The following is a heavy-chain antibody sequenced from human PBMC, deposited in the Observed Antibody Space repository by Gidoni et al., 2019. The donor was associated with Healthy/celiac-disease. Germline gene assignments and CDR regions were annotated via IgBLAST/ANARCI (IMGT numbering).Heavy chain of an antibody. J-gene: IGHJ3*02. CDR1: GFTVSSNY. V-gene: IGHV3-66*01. Sequence: EVQLVESGGGLVQPGGSLRLSCAASGFTVSSNYMSWVRPAPGTGLEWVSVIYSGGSTYYADSVKGRFTISRDKSKNTLYLQMNSLRAEDTAVYYCARDDSSGYWAFDIWGQGTMVTVSS. D-gene: IGHD3-22*01. CDR3: ARDDSSGYWAFDI. CDR2: IYSGGST.